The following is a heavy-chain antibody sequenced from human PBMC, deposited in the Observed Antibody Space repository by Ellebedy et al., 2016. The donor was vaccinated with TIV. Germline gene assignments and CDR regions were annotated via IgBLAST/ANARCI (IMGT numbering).Heavy chain of an antibody. CDR2: IRDSGGST. CDR3: AKERGTVGVPLFDY. D-gene: IGHD3-10*01. J-gene: IGHJ4*02. Sequence: GESLKISCAASGFTFSSYAMSWVRQAPGKGLECVSGIRDSGGSTYYADSVKGRFTISSDNSKNTLYLQMNSLRAEDTAVYYCAKERGTVGVPLFDYWGQGTLVTVSS. V-gene: IGHV3-23*01. CDR1: GFTFSSYA.